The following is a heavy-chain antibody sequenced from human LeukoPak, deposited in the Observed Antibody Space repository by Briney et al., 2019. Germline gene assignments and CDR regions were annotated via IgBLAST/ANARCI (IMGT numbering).Heavy chain of an antibody. J-gene: IGHJ4*02. Sequence: SETLAPTCSVSGDSISSYYWSWIRQPAGKGLEWIGHIYTSGSTTYYDSGSTDYNPSLKRRVTISLDRSKNQFSLKLSSVTAADTAVYYCAAFLSGTYWYFDYWGQGALVTVSS. V-gene: IGHV4-4*07. D-gene: IGHD1-26*01. CDR1: GDSISSYY. CDR3: AAFLSGTYWYFDY. CDR2: IYTSGST.